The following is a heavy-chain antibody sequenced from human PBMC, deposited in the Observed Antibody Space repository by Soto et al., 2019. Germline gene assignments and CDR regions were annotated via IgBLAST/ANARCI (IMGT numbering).Heavy chain of an antibody. J-gene: IGHJ6*03. D-gene: IGHD6-6*01. Sequence: GGSLRLSCAASGFTFSDYYMSWIRQAPGKGLEWVSYISSSGSTIYYADSVKGRFTISRDNAKNSLYLQMNSLRAEDTAVYYCARGRRSSYYYYMDVWGKGTTVTVSS. CDR2: ISSSGSTI. CDR3: ARGRRSSYYYYMDV. CDR1: GFTFSDYY. V-gene: IGHV3-11*01.